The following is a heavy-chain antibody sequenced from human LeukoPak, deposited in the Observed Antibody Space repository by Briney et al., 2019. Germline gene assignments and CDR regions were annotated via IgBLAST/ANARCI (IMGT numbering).Heavy chain of an antibody. CDR1: GFTVSSYG. CDR3: ARDFGGDRPSDAFDI. D-gene: IGHD2-21*02. J-gene: IGHJ3*02. CDR2: ISYDGSNK. Sequence: PGGSLRLSCAASGFTVSSYGMHWVRQAPGKGLEWVAVISYDGSNKYYADSAKGRFTISRDNSKNTLYLQMNSLRAEDTAVYYCARDFGGDRPSDAFDIWGQGTMVTVSS. V-gene: IGHV3-30*03.